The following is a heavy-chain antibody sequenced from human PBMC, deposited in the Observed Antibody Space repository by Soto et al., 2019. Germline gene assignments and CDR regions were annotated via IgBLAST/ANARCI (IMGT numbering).Heavy chain of an antibody. V-gene: IGHV3-30*18. CDR2: ISYDGSNK. J-gene: IGHJ4*02. CDR1: EFSFSSYG. Sequence: GGSLRLSCAASEFSFSSYGMHWVRQAPGKGLEWMAGISYDGSNKYYVDSVRGRFTVSRDNSKNALYLQMNSLRAEDTAVYYCAKDTYDHVSSGYYVFDYWGQGSLVTVSS. CDR3: AKDTYDHVSSGYYVFDY. D-gene: IGHD3-22*01.